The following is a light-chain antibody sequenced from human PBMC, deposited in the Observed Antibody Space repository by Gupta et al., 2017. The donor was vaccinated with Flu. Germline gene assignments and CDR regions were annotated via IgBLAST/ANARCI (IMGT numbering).Light chain of an antibody. V-gene: IGLV1-44*01. Sequence: QSVLTQPPSASGTPGQRVTISCYGSSSNIGSNTVNWYQQLPGTAPKLLIYSNNQRPSGVPDRFSGSKSGTSASLAISGLQAEDEADYYCAAWDDSPDHVVFGGGTKLTVL. CDR2: SNN. CDR1: SSNIGSNT. CDR3: AAWDDSPDHVV. J-gene: IGLJ2*01.